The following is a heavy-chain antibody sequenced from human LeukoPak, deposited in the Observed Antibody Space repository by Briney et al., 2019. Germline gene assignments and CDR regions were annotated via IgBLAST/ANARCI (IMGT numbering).Heavy chain of an antibody. Sequence: PSQTLSLTCTVSGGSISSGSYYWSWIRQPAGKGLEWIGRIYTSGSTNYNPSLKRRVTISVDTSKNQLCLRLSSMTAADTAVYYCGRELIVVVPAANWFDPWGQGTLVTASS. J-gene: IGHJ5*02. CDR3: GRELIVVVPAANWFDP. D-gene: IGHD2-2*01. CDR2: IYTSGST. CDR1: GGSISSGSYY. V-gene: IGHV4-61*02.